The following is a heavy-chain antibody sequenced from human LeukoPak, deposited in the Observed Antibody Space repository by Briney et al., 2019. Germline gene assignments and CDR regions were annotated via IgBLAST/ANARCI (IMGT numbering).Heavy chain of an antibody. J-gene: IGHJ4*02. CDR3: ARGEPYYYDSSGYRGDY. V-gene: IGHV3-33*01. CDR2: IWYDGSNK. Sequence: PGRSLRLSCAASGFTFSSYGMHWVRQAPVKGLEWVAVIWYDGSNKYYADSVKGRFTISRDNSKNTLYLQMNSLRAEDTAVYYCARGEPYYYDSSGYRGDYWGQGTLVTVSS. CDR1: GFTFSSYG. D-gene: IGHD3-22*01.